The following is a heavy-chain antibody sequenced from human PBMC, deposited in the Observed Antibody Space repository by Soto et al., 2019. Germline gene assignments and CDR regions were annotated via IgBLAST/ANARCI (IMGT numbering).Heavy chain of an antibody. D-gene: IGHD6-13*01. Sequence: PGGSLILSCAASGFIFSSYAMHWVRQAPGKGLEWVALILYDGNTKFYADSVKGRFTISRDNSKNTLYLQINSLRAEDTAVYYCAKVSIRGQQPFXSWGQGTLVXVSS. CDR1: GFIFSSYA. CDR2: ILYDGNTK. V-gene: IGHV3-30-3*01. CDR3: AKVSIRGQQPFXS. J-gene: IGHJ5*01.